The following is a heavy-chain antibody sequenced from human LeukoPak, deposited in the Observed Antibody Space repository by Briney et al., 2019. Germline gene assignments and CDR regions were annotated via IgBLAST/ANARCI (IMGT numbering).Heavy chain of an antibody. CDR3: ARGRWAGNQFDY. D-gene: IGHD1-14*01. Sequence: SETLSLTCAVYGGSFSGYYWSWIRQPPGKGLEWIGEINHSGSTNYNPSLKSRVTISVDTSKNQFSLKLSSVTAADTAVYYCARGRWAGNQFDYWGQGTLVAVSS. V-gene: IGHV4-34*01. J-gene: IGHJ4*02. CDR2: INHSGST. CDR1: GGSFSGYY.